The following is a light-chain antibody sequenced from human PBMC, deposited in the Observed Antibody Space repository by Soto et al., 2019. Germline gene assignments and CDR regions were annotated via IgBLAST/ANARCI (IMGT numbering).Light chain of an antibody. CDR2: GNS. CDR3: QSYDSSLSGSV. CDR1: SSNIGAGYV. Sequence: QAVVTQPPSVSGAPGQRVTISCTGSSSNIGAGYVVHWYQQLPGTAPKLLIYGNSNRPSGVPDRFSGSKSGTSASLAITGLQAEDEADYSCQSYDSSLSGSVFGGGTKLTVL. J-gene: IGLJ2*01. V-gene: IGLV1-40*01.